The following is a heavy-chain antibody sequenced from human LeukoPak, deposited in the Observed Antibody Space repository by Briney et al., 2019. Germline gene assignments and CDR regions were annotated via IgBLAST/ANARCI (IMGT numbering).Heavy chain of an antibody. J-gene: IGHJ4*02. CDR1: GGSFSGYY. CDR3: ARGRLARGHYFDY. V-gene: IGHV4-34*01. Sequence: PSETLSLTCAVYGGSFSGYYWSWIRQPPGKGLEWIGEINHSGDTNYNPSLKSRVTISVDTSKNQFSLKLSSVTAADTAVYYCARGRLARGHYFDYWGQGTLVTVSS. CDR2: INHSGDT. D-gene: IGHD3-10*01.